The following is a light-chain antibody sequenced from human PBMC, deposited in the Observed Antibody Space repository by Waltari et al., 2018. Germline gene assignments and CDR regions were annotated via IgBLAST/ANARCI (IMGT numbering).Light chain of an antibody. J-gene: IGKJ2*01. CDR3: QQYDSYSYT. CDR1: QSIRSW. CDR2: KAS. V-gene: IGKV1-5*03. Sequence: DIQMTQSPSTLSASIGDRVTITCRASQSIRSWLAWYQQKPGKAPKLLIYKASNLESGVPSRLSGSGSGTEFTLTISSLQPDDFATYYCQQYDSYSYTFGQGTKLEIK.